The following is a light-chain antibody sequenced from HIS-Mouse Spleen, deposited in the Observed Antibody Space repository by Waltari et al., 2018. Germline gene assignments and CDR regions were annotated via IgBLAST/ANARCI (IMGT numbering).Light chain of an antibody. Sequence: HSALTQPASVSGSPGQSFTIPCTGTSSDVGTYHLFSWYQQHPGKAPKLMIYEGSKRPSGVSNRFAGSKSGNTASLTISGLQAEDEADYYCCSYAGSSTWVFGGGTKLTVL. CDR1: SSDVGTYHL. CDR3: CSYAGSSTWV. J-gene: IGLJ3*02. V-gene: IGLV2-23*01. CDR2: EGS.